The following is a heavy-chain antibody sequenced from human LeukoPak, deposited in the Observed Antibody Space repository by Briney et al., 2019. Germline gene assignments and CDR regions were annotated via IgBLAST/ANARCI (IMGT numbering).Heavy chain of an antibody. Sequence: GASVKVSCKASGYTFTSYYMHWVRQAPGQGLEWMGGIIPIFGTANYAQKFQGRVTITTDESTSTAYMELSSLRSEDTAVYYCAREHNYCGGDCYSFDYWGQGTLVTVSS. D-gene: IGHD2-21*02. CDR3: AREHNYCGGDCYSFDY. J-gene: IGHJ4*02. V-gene: IGHV1-69*05. CDR2: IIPIFGTA. CDR1: GYTFTSYY.